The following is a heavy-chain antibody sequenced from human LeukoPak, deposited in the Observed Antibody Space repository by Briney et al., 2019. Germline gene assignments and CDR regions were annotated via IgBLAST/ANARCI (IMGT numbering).Heavy chain of an antibody. V-gene: IGHV1-2*02. CDR1: GYTFTDYY. CDR3: ARDYVGDNWFDP. J-gene: IGHJ5*02. D-gene: IGHD3-16*01. Sequence: GASVKVSCKASGYTFTDYYMHWVRQAPGQGLEWMGWISPNSGGTNYAQKFQGRVTMTRDTSISTAYMELSGLRSDDTAVYYCARDYVGDNWFDPWGQGTLVTVSS. CDR2: ISPNSGGT.